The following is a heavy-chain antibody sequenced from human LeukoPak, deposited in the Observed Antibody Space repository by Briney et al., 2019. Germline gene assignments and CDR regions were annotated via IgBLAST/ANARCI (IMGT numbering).Heavy chain of an antibody. J-gene: IGHJ4*02. V-gene: IGHV3-7*04. Sequence: GGSLRLSCAASGFTFSSYWMSWVRQAPGKGLEWVANIKQDGSEKYYVDSVKGRFTISRDNAKNSLHLQMDSLRAEDTAVYYCARGTGGNSLGYWGQGTLVTVSS. D-gene: IGHD2-8*02. CDR2: IKQDGSEK. CDR3: ARGTGGNSLGY. CDR1: GFTFSSYW.